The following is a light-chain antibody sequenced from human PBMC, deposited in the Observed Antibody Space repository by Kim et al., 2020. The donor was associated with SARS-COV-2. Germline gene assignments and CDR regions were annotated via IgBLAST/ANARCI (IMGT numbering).Light chain of an antibody. CDR3: QAWDSSTVV. CDR1: KLGDKY. CDR2: QDS. Sequence: VSPRQTASLTCSGDKLGDKYACWYQQKPGQSPVLVIYQDSKRPSGIPGRFSGSNSGNTATLTISGTQAMDEADYYCQAWDSSTVVFGGGTQLTVL. J-gene: IGLJ2*01. V-gene: IGLV3-1*01.